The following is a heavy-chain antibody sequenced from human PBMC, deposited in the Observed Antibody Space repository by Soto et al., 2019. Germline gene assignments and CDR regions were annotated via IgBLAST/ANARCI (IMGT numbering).Heavy chain of an antibody. CDR3: ARPNWDPRGGVLNL. CDR1: GFIFGDFY. Sequence: QAQLVESGGDLVKPGGSLRLSCAASGFIFGDFYMTWIRQAPGKGLEWISYISKTSSTIYYADSVKGRFSISRDNAKNSLYLEMKSLRAEDTAVYYWARPNWDPRGGVLNLWGRGTLVIVSS. CDR2: ISKTSSTI. J-gene: IGHJ1*01. V-gene: IGHV3-11*01. D-gene: IGHD3-16*01.